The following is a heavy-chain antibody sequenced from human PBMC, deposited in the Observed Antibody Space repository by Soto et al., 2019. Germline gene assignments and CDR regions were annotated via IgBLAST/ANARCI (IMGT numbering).Heavy chain of an antibody. V-gene: IGHV3-66*01. CDR3: VRENYYYGMDV. Sequence: GGSLRLSCAASGFAASVNFMTWVRQAPGKGLEWVSAINNAGTTFYADSVKGRFTISRDDSKNTLFLQMNSLRVEDTAMYYCVRENYYYGMDVWGQGTVVTVSS. CDR1: GFAASVNF. CDR2: INNAGTT. J-gene: IGHJ6*02.